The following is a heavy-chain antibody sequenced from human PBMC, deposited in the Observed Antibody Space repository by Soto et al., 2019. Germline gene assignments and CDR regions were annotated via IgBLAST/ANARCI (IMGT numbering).Heavy chain of an antibody. J-gene: IGHJ3*02. CDR3: ARDHDSSGYYYVGKDAFDI. Sequence: KTSETLSLTCTVSGGSISSGGYYWSWIRQHPGKGLEWIGYIYYSGSTYYNPSLKSRVTISVDTSKNQFPLKLSSVTAADTAVYYCARDHDSSGYYYVGKDAFDIWGQGTMVTVSS. D-gene: IGHD3-22*01. V-gene: IGHV4-31*03. CDR1: GGSISSGGYY. CDR2: IYYSGST.